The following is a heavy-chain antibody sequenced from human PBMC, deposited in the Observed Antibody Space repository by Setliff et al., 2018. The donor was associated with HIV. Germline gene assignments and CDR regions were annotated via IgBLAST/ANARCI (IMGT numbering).Heavy chain of an antibody. V-gene: IGHV1-69*05. CDR1: GGTFSSYA. Sequence: RASVKVSCKVSGGTFSSYAISWVRQAPGQWLEWMGGIIPIFGTANYAQKFQVRVTITTDESTSTAYMELSSLRSEDTAVYYCAGVYDSSGYYHRWDYYYYMDVWGKGTTVTVSS. J-gene: IGHJ6*03. D-gene: IGHD3-22*01. CDR3: AGVYDSSGYYHRWDYYYYMDV. CDR2: IIPIFGTA.